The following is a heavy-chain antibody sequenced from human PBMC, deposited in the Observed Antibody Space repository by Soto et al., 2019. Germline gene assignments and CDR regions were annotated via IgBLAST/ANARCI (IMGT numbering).Heavy chain of an antibody. J-gene: IGHJ4*02. Sequence: GESLKISCKGSGYSFTSYWIGWVRQMPGKGLEWMGIIYPGDSDTRYSPSFQGQVTISADKSISTAYLQWSSLKASDTAMYYCARQDRYCSSTSCYFVYWGQGTLVTVSS. CDR3: ARQDRYCSSTSCYFVY. CDR2: IYPGDSDT. CDR1: GYSFTSYW. V-gene: IGHV5-51*01. D-gene: IGHD2-2*01.